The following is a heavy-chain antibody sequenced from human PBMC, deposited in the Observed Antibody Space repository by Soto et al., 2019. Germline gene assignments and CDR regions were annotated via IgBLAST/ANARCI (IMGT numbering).Heavy chain of an antibody. CDR3: TRIIGSAGVVGGDDY. Sequence: QVQLVQSGAEVKKPGSAVKISCKASGGTFNNYAMTWVRQAPGQGLEWMGGIIPIFDTPNYAQKFQGRLTINVDETTTTAYMDLSGLRSEDTVVYYDTRIIGSAGVVGGDDYCGQRTHVTVSS. J-gene: IGHJ4*02. D-gene: IGHD3-16*02. V-gene: IGHV1-69*01. CDR2: IIPIFDTP. CDR1: GGTFNNYA.